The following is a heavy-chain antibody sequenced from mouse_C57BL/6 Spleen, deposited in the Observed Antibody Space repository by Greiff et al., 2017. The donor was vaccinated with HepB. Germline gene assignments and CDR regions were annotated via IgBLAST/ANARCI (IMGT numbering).Heavy chain of an antibody. V-gene: IGHV1-53*01. J-gene: IGHJ2*01. CDR3: AREVLRAYYFDY. CDR1: GYTFTSYW. D-gene: IGHD1-1*01. Sequence: QVQLQQPGTELVKPGASVKLSCKASGYTFTSYWMHWVKQRPGQGLEWIGNINPSNGGTNYNEKFKSKATLTVDKSSSTAYMQLSSRTSEDSAVYYCAREVLRAYYFDYCGQGTTPTVSS. CDR2: INPSNGGT.